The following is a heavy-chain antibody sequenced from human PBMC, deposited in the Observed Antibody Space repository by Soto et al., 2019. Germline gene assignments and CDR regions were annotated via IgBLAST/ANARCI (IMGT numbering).Heavy chain of an antibody. CDR1: GGTFSSYA. J-gene: IGHJ6*02. D-gene: IGHD1-26*01. Sequence: ASVKVSCKASGGTFSSYAISWVRQAPGQGLEWMGGIIPIFGTANYAQKFQGRVTITADESTSTAYMELSSLRSEDTAVYYCARIGPSGEDYYYYYGMDVWGQGTTVTVSS. V-gene: IGHV1-69*13. CDR3: ARIGPSGEDYYYYYGMDV. CDR2: IIPIFGTA.